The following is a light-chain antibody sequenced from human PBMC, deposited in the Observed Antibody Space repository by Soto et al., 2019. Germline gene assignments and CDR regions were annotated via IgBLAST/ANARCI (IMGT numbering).Light chain of an antibody. CDR3: SSYGGSSNYVL. Sequence: QSALAQPPSASGSPGQSVTISCTGTSSDVGAYNYVSWYQHRPGKAPQLLIYEVSKRPSGVPYRFSGSKSGNTASLTVSGLQAEDEADYYCSSYGGSSNYVLLGGGTKLTVL. CDR1: SSDVGAYNY. V-gene: IGLV2-8*01. J-gene: IGLJ2*01. CDR2: EVS.